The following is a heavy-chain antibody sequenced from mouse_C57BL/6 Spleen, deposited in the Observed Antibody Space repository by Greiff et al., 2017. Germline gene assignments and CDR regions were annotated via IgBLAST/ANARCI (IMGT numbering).Heavy chain of an antibody. D-gene: IGHD3-2*02. J-gene: IGHJ4*01. V-gene: IGHV1-55*01. CDR2: IYPGSGST. CDR3: ARGQLTPPMDY. Sequence: QVQLKQPGAELVKPGASVKMSCKASGYTFTSYWITWVKQRPGQGLEWIGDIYPGSGSTNYNEKFKSKATLTVDTSSSTAYMQLSSLTSEDSAVYYCARGQLTPPMDYWGQGTSVTVSS. CDR1: GYTFTSYW.